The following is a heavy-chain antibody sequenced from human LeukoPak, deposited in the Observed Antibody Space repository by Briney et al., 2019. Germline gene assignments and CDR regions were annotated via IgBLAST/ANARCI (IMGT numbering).Heavy chain of an antibody. CDR2: IIGGAGGT. Sequence: GGSLRLSCAASGFSFSSHGMSWVRQAPGKGLEWVSGIIGGAGGTYYADSVKGRFTISRDNAKNTLYLQMNSLRAEDTAVYYCAHGSMYQLDYWGQGTLVTVSS. J-gene: IGHJ4*02. V-gene: IGHV3-23*01. CDR3: AHGSMYQLDY. CDR1: GFSFSSHG. D-gene: IGHD2-2*01.